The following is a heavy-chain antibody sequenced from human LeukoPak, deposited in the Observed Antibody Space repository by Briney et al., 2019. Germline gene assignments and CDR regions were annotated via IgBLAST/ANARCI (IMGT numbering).Heavy chain of an antibody. CDR2: ISSSGSTI. Sequence: GGSLRLSCAASGFAFSSYEMNWVRQAPGKGLEWVSYISSSGSTIYYADSVKGRFTISRDNAKNSLYLQMNSLRAEDTAVYYCARDKGGFKGAVTFDYWGQGTLVTVSS. J-gene: IGHJ4*02. V-gene: IGHV3-48*03. CDR1: GFAFSSYE. D-gene: IGHD6-19*01. CDR3: ARDKGGFKGAVTFDY.